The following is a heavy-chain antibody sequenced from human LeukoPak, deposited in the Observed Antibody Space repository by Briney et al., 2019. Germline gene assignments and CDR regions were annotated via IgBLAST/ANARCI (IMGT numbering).Heavy chain of an antibody. V-gene: IGHV1-69*05. Sequence: ASVKVSCKASGGTFSSYAISWVRQAPGQGLEWMGGIIPIFGTANYAQKFQGRVTITTDESTSTAYMELSSLRSEDTALYYCAKGWVTTFEARFDPWGQGTLVTVSS. J-gene: IGHJ5*02. CDR2: IIPIFGTA. CDR1: GGTFSSYA. D-gene: IGHD3-3*01. CDR3: AKGWVTTFEARFDP.